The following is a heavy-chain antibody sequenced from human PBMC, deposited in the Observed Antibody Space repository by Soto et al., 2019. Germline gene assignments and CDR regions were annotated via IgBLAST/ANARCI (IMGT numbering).Heavy chain of an antibody. CDR1: GYPFTSYY. Sequence: ASVKVSCKASGYPFTSYYMHWVRQAPGQGLEWMGIINPSGGSTSYAQKFQGRVTMTRDTSTSTVYMELSSLRSEDTAVYYCAATTVVTYYYYYGMDVWGQGTTVTVSS. CDR2: INPSGGST. V-gene: IGHV1-46*01. CDR3: AATTVVTYYYYYGMDV. J-gene: IGHJ6*02. D-gene: IGHD4-17*01.